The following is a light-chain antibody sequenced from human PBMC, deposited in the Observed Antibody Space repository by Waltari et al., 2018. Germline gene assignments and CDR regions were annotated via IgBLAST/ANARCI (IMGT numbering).Light chain of an antibody. CDR1: QSVSSIY. CDR2: GAS. V-gene: IGKV3-20*01. J-gene: IGKJ1*01. Sequence: EIVLTQSPGTLSLSPGERATLSGRASQSVSSIYLTWYQQNPGQAPRLLIYGASSRATGIPDRFSGSVSGTDFTLTISRLEPEDFAVYYCHQYGSPPWTFGQGTKVEIK. CDR3: HQYGSPPWT.